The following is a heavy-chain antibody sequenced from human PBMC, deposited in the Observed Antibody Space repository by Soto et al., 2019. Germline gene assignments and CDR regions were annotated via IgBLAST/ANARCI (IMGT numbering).Heavy chain of an antibody. Sequence: SQTLSLTCAISGDSVSSNSAAWNWIRQSPSRGLEWLGRTFYRSKWYNDYAISVRSRITINADTSRNQFSLQLNSVTPEDTAVYYCARGLDAITDTRDWLDPWGQGTLVTV. D-gene: IGHD1-20*01. CDR2: TFYRSKWYN. CDR3: ARGLDAITDTRDWLDP. V-gene: IGHV6-1*01. J-gene: IGHJ5*02. CDR1: GDSVSSNSAA.